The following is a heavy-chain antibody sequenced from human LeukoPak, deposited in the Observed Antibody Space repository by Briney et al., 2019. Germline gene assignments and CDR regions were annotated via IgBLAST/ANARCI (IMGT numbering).Heavy chain of an antibody. J-gene: IGHJ4*02. V-gene: IGHV1-46*01. D-gene: IGHD5-18*01. CDR3: ARDQIQVWYMVGRFDS. CDR1: GYTFTTYY. CDR2: ITPNNGRP. Sequence: ASVKVSCKTSGYTFTTYYIHWVRQAPGQGLEWMAVITPNNGRPTYAQKFQGRVTVNMDTSSSTVYMELSNLGSDDTAIYYCARDQIQVWYMVGRFDSWGQGTLVSVSS.